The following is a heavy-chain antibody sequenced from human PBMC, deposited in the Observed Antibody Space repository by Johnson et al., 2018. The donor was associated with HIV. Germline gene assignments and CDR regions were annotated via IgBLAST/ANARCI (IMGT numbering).Heavy chain of an antibody. D-gene: IGHD1-26*01. J-gene: IGHJ3*02. CDR2: ISWNSGSI. V-gene: IGHV3-9*01. Sequence: QLVESGGGVVQPGRSLRLSCAASGFTFSSYGMHWVRQAPGKGLEWVSGISWNSGSIGYADSVKGRFTISRDNAKNSLYLQMNSLRAEDTALYYCARGDGGSTDAFDIWGQGTMVTVSS. CDR3: ARGDGGSTDAFDI. CDR1: GFTFSSYG.